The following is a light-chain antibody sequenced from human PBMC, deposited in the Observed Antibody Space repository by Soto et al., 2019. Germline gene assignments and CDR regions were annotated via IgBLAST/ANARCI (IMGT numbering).Light chain of an antibody. V-gene: IGKV3-20*01. CDR3: QQYGSTPIT. J-gene: IGKJ5*01. CDR2: GAS. Sequence: ETVLTQSPGTLSLSPGERATLSCRATESVSSGYLAWYQQKPGQAPRLLIYGASNRATGIPDRFSGSGSGTDFTLTISRLEPEDFAVYYCQQYGSTPITFGQGTRLEIK. CDR1: ESVSSGY.